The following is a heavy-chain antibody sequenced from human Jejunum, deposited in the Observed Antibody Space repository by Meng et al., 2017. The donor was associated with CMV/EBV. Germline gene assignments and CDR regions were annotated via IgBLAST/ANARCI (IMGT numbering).Heavy chain of an antibody. V-gene: IGHV3-43*01. CDR1: GFTFDDYT. CDR2: ISWDGGST. J-gene: IGHJ4*02. Sequence: GFTFDDYTMHWVRQAPGKGLEWVSLISWDGGSTYYADSVKGRFTISRDNSKNSLYLQMNSLRTEDTALYYCAKGSNYYDSSGPWDYWGQGTLVTVSS. CDR3: AKGSNYYDSSGPWDY. D-gene: IGHD3-22*01.